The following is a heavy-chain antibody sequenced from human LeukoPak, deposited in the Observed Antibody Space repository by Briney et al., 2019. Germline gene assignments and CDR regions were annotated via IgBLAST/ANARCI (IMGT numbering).Heavy chain of an antibody. CDR2: IGSKANSYAT. V-gene: IGHV3-73*01. D-gene: IGHD6-13*01. J-gene: IGHJ4*02. Sequence: QPGGSLRLSCAASGFTFSGSAMHWVRQASGKGLEWVGRIGSKANSYATAYAASVKGRFTISRDDSKNTAYLQMNSLKTEDTAVYYCTYHSSSWYGVDYWGQGTLVTVSS. CDR3: TYHSSSWYGVDY. CDR1: GFTFSGSA.